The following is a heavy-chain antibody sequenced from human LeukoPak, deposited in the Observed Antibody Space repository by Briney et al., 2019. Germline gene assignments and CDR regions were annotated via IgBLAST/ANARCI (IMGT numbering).Heavy chain of an antibody. D-gene: IGHD2-21*02. Sequence: PSETLSLTGTVSGGSISSYYWSWIRQPPGKGLEWIGYIYYSGSTNYNPSLKSRVTISVDTSKNQFSLKLSSVTAADTAVSYCARYAYCGGDCYSLYYYYGMDCWGQGTTVTVSS. V-gene: IGHV4-59*08. CDR3: ARYAYCGGDCYSLYYYYGMDC. J-gene: IGHJ6*02. CDR2: IYYSGST. CDR1: GGSISSYY.